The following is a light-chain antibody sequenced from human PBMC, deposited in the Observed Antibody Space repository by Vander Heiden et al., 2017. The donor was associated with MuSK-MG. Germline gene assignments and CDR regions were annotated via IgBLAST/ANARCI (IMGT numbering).Light chain of an antibody. CDR2: RND. CDR3: AAWDESRNALV. Sequence: QSVLTQPPSASGAPGQRVVISCSGRTSTIGATIVNWYQHFPGTAPKFLIYRNDQRASGVPDRFSASKSGTSASLAISGLQSEDEADYYCAAWDESRNALVFGSGTKVTVL. CDR1: TSTIGATI. J-gene: IGLJ1*01. V-gene: IGLV1-44*01.